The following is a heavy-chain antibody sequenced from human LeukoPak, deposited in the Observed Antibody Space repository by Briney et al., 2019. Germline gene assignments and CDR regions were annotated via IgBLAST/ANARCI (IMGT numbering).Heavy chain of an antibody. Sequence: GGSLILSCAASGFTFSSYEMNWVRQAPGKGLEWVSYISSSGTTIYYADSVKGRFTISRDNAKNSLYLQMNSLRAEDTAVYYCARVGVVVAATGNLWFDPWGQGTLVTVSS. J-gene: IGHJ5*02. V-gene: IGHV3-48*03. CDR2: ISSSGTTI. D-gene: IGHD2-15*01. CDR1: GFTFSSYE. CDR3: ARVGVVVAATGNLWFDP.